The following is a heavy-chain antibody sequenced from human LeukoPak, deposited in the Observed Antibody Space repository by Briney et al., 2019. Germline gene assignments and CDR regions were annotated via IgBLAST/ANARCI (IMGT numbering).Heavy chain of an antibody. CDR1: GFTFSDYE. Sequence: GGSLRLSCAASGFTFSDYEMGWIRQAPGKGLEWVGRTRNKANSYTTEYAASVKGRFTISRDDSKNSLYLQMNSLKTEDTAVYYCARRDFDVTHDFDYWGQGTLVTVSS. D-gene: IGHD3-9*01. CDR3: ARRDFDVTHDFDY. J-gene: IGHJ4*02. V-gene: IGHV3-72*01. CDR2: TRNKANSYTT.